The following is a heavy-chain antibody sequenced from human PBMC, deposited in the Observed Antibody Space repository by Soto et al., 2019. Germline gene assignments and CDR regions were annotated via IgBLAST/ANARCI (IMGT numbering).Heavy chain of an antibody. V-gene: IGHV3-53*01. CDR3: VRTSSY. CDR2: LYGGGTT. D-gene: IGHD2-2*01. Sequence: PGGSLRLSCAASGFTFSSYAMSWVRQAPGKGLEWVSVLYGGGTTHYSDSVKGRFTISRDNSKNTVFLQMNSLRAEDTAVYYCVRTSSYWGQGTRVTVSS. J-gene: IGHJ4*02. CDR1: GFTFSSYA.